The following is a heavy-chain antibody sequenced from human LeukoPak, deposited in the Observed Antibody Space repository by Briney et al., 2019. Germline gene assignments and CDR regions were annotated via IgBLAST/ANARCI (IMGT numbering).Heavy chain of an antibody. Sequence: SETLSLTCTVSGGSISSSSYYWGWIRQPPGKGLEWIGSIYYSGSTYYNPSLKSRVTISVDTSKNQFSLKLSSVTAADTAVYYCARSIRVAAAGRWFDPWGQGTLVTVSS. D-gene: IGHD6-13*01. CDR1: GGSISSSSYY. J-gene: IGHJ5*02. CDR3: ARSIRVAAAGRWFDP. V-gene: IGHV4-39*07. CDR2: IYYSGST.